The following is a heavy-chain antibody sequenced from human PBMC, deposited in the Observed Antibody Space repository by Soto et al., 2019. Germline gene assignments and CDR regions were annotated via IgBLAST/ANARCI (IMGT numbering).Heavy chain of an antibody. Sequence: SETLSLTRAVYGGSFSGYYLSWIRQPPGKGLEWIGEINHSGSTNYNPSLKSRVTISVDTSKNQFSLKLSSATAADTAVYYCARGPKGDRITMVRGVKRDDYWGQGTLVTVSS. CDR1: GGSFSGYY. CDR2: INHSGST. D-gene: IGHD3-10*01. J-gene: IGHJ4*02. V-gene: IGHV4-34*01. CDR3: ARGPKGDRITMVRGVKRDDY.